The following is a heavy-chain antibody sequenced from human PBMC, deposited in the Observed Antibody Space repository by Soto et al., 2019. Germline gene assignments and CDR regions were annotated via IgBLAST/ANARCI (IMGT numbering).Heavy chain of an antibody. D-gene: IGHD2-15*01. Sequence: VQLLESGGGLVQPEGSLRLSCAASGFTFSSYAMGWVRQGPGKGLEWVAVVSIGGSTHYADSVRGRFTISRDNSKNPLSLQMNSLTAEDTAVYCCAKRRGAGGHFDYWGQGALVTVSS. J-gene: IGHJ4*02. V-gene: IGHV3-23*01. CDR1: GFTFSSYA. CDR2: VSIGGST. CDR3: AKRRGAGGHFDY.